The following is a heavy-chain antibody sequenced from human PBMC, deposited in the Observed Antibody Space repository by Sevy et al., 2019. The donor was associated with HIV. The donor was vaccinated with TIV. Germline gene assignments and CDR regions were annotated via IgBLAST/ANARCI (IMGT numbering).Heavy chain of an antibody. Sequence: GGSLRLSCAASGFTFSSYSMNWVPQAPGKGLEWVSSISSSSSYIYYADSVKGRFTISRDNAKNSLYLQMNSLRAEDTAVYYCASEMYYYDSSGYYTPNYFDYWGQGTLVTVSS. CDR2: ISSSSSYI. J-gene: IGHJ4*02. CDR3: ASEMYYYDSSGYYTPNYFDY. V-gene: IGHV3-21*01. CDR1: GFTFSSYS. D-gene: IGHD3-22*01.